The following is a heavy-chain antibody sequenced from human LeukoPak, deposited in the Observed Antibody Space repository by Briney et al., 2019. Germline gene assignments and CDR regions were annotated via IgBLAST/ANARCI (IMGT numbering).Heavy chain of an antibody. Sequence: GGSLRLSCVDSGFTFTNAWMSWVRQAPGKGLEWIGRIKSKTDGETTNYAEPVRGRFTISRDDTKSAVYLQMNSLKIEDTAVYYCTTDLGTYYHGSQRLIPIDYWGQGTLVTVSS. D-gene: IGHD3-10*01. CDR3: TTDLGTYYHGSQRLIPIDY. V-gene: IGHV3-15*01. CDR1: GFTFTNAW. CDR2: IKSKTDGETT. J-gene: IGHJ4*02.